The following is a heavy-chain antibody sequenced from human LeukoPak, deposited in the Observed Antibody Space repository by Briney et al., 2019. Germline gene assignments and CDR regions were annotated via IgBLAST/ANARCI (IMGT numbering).Heavy chain of an antibody. V-gene: IGHV4-39*07. CDR3: AGDFWKAERGLDYFDY. Sequence: PSETLSLTCTVSGGSISSSSYYWGWIRQPPGKGLEWIGSIYYSGSTYYNPSLKSRVTISVDTSKNQFSLKLSSVTAADTAVYYCAGDFWKAERGLDYFDYWGQGTLVTVSS. J-gene: IGHJ4*02. CDR1: GGSISSSSYY. CDR2: IYYSGST. D-gene: IGHD3-3*01.